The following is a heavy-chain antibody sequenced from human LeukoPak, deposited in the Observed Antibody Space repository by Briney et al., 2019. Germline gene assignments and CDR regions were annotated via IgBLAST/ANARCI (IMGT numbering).Heavy chain of an antibody. V-gene: IGHV4-4*07. Sequence: PSDTLSLTCTVSGASVSSYYWSWIRQPAGQGLEWIGRIYTTGSTNYNPSLKSRVTISVDKSKNQFSLKLNSVTAADTASYYRARDEMKVGSGGDTSSYYYLYYMDVWGKGTTVTVSS. CDR2: IYTTGST. J-gene: IGHJ6*03. D-gene: IGHD2-21*02. CDR1: GASVSSYY. CDR3: ARDEMKVGSGGDTSSYYYLYYMDV.